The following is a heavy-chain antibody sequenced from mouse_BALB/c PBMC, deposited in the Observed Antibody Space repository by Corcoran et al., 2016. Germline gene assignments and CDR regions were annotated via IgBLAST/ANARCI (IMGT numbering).Heavy chain of an antibody. CDR3: AITTSFYDFDY. Sequence: EVQLQQSGPELVKPGASVKMYCKASGYTFTSYVMHWVKQKPGQGLEWIGYINPYNAGTKYNEKCKGKATMTSDNSSSTAYMELSSLTSEDSAVYYCAITTSFYDFDYWGQGTTLTVSS. CDR2: INPYNAGT. D-gene: IGHD1-2*01. V-gene: IGHV1S136*01. CDR1: GYTFTSYV. J-gene: IGHJ2*01.